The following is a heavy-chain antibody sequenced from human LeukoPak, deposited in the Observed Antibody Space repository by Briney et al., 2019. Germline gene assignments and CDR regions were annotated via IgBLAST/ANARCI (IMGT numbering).Heavy chain of an antibody. CDR2: ISYSGST. CDR3: VRGAGWLPDY. J-gene: IGHJ4*02. CDR1: GASLSSYY. D-gene: IGHD5-24*01. V-gene: IGHV4-59*01. Sequence: SETLSLTCTVSGASLSSYYCSWIRQSPGKGLEWIGLISYSGSTKYNSSLESRVTISTDTSKSQCSLKLSSVTAADTAVYYCVRGAGWLPDYWGQGTLVTVSS.